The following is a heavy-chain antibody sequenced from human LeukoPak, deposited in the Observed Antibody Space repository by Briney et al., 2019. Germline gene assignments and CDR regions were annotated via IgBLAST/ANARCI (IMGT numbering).Heavy chain of an antibody. J-gene: IGHJ4*02. CDR2: MSYGGTNK. CDR1: GFTISSYG. D-gene: IGHD6-19*01. V-gene: IGHV3-30*18. Sequence: GRSLRLSCAASGFTISSYGMHWVRQAPGKGLEWVAVMSYGGTNKYYADSVKGRFTISRDNSKNTLFLQMNSLRTEDTAVYYCAKDPQISSGWHTYFDYRGQGSLVTVSS. CDR3: AKDPQISSGWHTYFDY.